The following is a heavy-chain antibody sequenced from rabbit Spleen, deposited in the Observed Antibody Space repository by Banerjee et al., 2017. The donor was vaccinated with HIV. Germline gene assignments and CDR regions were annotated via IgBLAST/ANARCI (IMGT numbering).Heavy chain of an antibody. CDR3: ASELAAAVRRNFCL. J-gene: IGHJ4*01. CDR1: SFSFSDRDV. V-gene: IGHV1S45*01. CDR2: IKAATGKP. Sequence: QEQLVESGGGLVKPGASLTLTCKASSFSFSDRDVMCWVRQAPGKGLEWIACIKAATGKPVYENTANGRFSISRTSSTTLTLPTTTLTSTLTATYVCASELAAAVRRNFCLWGPGTLVTVS. D-gene: IGHD4-1*01.